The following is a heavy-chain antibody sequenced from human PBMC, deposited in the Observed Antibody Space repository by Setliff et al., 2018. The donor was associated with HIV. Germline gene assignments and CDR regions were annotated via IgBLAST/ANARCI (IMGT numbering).Heavy chain of an antibody. CDR3: AREPIGGDDAFDI. CDR2: INPGNGNT. Sequence: VSVKVSCKASGNTFTNYAIHWVRQAPGQRLEWMGWINPGNGNTKYSQEFQGRITITRDTSGTTAYMELSSLRSEDMAIFYCAREPIGGDDAFDIWGQGTMVTVSS. J-gene: IGHJ3*02. D-gene: IGHD2-21*02. CDR1: GNTFTNYA. V-gene: IGHV1-3*03.